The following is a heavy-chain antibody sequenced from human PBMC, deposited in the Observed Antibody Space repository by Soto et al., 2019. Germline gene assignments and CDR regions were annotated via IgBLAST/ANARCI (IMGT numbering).Heavy chain of an antibody. Sequence: ASVKVSCKASGYTFTSYDINWVRQATGQGLEWMGWMNPNSGNTGYAQKFQGRVTMTRNTSISTAYMELSSLRSEDTAVYYCARGTAMVTFVYYYYYYMDVWGKGTTVTVSS. V-gene: IGHV1-8*01. D-gene: IGHD5-18*01. CDR2: MNPNSGNT. CDR1: GYTFTSYD. CDR3: ARGTAMVTFVYYYYYYMDV. J-gene: IGHJ6*03.